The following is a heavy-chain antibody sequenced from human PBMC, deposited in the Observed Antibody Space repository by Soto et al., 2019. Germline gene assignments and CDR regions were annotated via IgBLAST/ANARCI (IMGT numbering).Heavy chain of an antibody. Sequence: PSETLSLTCTVSGGSVSSGSYYWSWIRQPPGKGLEWIGYIYYSGSTNYNPSLKSRVTISVDTSKNQFSLKLSSVTAADTAVYYCARESSSWSNWFDPWGQGTLVTVSS. V-gene: IGHV4-61*01. CDR2: IYYSGST. J-gene: IGHJ5*02. CDR3: ARESSSWSNWFDP. D-gene: IGHD6-13*01. CDR1: GGSVSSGSYY.